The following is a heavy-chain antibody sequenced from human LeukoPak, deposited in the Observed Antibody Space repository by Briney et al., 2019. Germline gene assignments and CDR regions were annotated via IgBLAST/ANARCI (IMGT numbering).Heavy chain of an antibody. Sequence: GGSLRLPCAASEFSFSTYWMTWVRQAPGKGLEWVANIKEDGSEKNHLDSVKGRFTISRDNAKNSLYLHMNSLRAEDTAVYYCAKDHKSGCYDYWGPGTLVTVSS. J-gene: IGHJ4*02. V-gene: IGHV3-7*01. CDR3: AKDHKSGCYDY. CDR2: IKEDGSEK. CDR1: EFSFSTYW. D-gene: IGHD6-19*01.